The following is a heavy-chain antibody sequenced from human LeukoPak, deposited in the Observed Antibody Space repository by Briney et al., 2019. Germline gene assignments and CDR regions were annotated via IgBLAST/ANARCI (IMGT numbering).Heavy chain of an antibody. CDR1: GGSISSYY. CDR3: ARDRGSYGLDY. J-gene: IGHJ4*02. CDR2: IYTSGST. D-gene: IGHD1-26*01. Sequence: SETLSLTCTVSGGSISSYYWSWLRQPAGKGLERIGRIYTSGSTNYNPSLKSRVTMLVDTSKNQFSLKLSSVTAADTAVYYCARDRGSYGLDYWGQGTLVTVSS. V-gene: IGHV4-4*07.